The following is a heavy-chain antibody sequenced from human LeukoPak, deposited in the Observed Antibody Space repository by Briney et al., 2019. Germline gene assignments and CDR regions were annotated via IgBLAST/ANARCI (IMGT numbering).Heavy chain of an antibody. CDR1: GFTFSSYS. J-gene: IGHJ4*02. V-gene: IGHV3-21*01. CDR3: ARDRRYCSSTSCQFDY. CDR2: IGGSGSYI. Sequence: GGSLRLSCAASGFTFSSYSMNWVRQAPGKGLEWVSSIGGSGSYIYYADSVKGRFTISRDNAKNSLYLQMNSLRAEDTAVYYCARDRRYCSSTSCQFDYWGQGTLVTVSS. D-gene: IGHD2-2*01.